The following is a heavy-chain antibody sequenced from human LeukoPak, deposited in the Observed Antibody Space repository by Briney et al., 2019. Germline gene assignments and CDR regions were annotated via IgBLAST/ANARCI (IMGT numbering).Heavy chain of an antibody. J-gene: IGHJ4*02. CDR3: ARHSGVTFGGVIVYYLDY. CDR1: SGSISNNY. D-gene: IGHD3-16*02. CDR2: ISYSGDT. Sequence: SETLSLTCTVSSGSISNNYWSWIRQPPGKGLEWIAYISYSGDTKYNPSLKSRVTISLDTSKNQFSLKLTSVTAADTAVYYCARHSGVTFGGVIVYYLDYWGQGTLVTVSS. V-gene: IGHV4-59*08.